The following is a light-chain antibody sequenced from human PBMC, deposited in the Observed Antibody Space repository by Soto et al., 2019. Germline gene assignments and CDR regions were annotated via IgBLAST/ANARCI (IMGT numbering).Light chain of an antibody. V-gene: IGKV4-1*01. CDR2: WAS. Sequence: DIVMIQSPDSLAVSLVEKATIICKSSQSVLYSSNNKNYLAWYQQKPGQPPKLLIYWASARESGVPYRFSGSGSGTDFTLTISSLQAEDVAVYYCQQYYNTPWTFGQGTKVEVK. CDR1: QSVLYSSNNKNY. CDR3: QQYYNTPWT. J-gene: IGKJ1*01.